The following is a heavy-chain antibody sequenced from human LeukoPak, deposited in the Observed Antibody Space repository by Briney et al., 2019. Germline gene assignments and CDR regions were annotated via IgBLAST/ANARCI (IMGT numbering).Heavy chain of an antibody. J-gene: IGHJ5*02. CDR1: GFTLSSYE. CDR3: ARSVVASRSVANH. Sequence: PGGSLRLSCAASGFTLSSYEMNWVRQAPGKGLEWVSYIGSSGSSIYYADSVRGRLTISRDNAKNSLYLQMNSLRAEDTAVYYCARSVVASRSVANHWGQGTLVTVSS. D-gene: IGHD5-12*01. V-gene: IGHV3-48*03. CDR2: IGSSGSSI.